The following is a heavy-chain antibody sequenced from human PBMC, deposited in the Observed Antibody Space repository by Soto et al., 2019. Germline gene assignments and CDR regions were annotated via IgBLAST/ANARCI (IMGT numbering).Heavy chain of an antibody. J-gene: IGHJ4*02. CDR2: VSIGGST. V-gene: IGHV3-23*01. Sequence: DVQLLESGGGLVQPEGSLRLSCAASGFTFSSYAMGWVRQGPGKGLEWVAVVSIGGSTHYADSVRGRFTISRDNSKNTLSLQMNSLTAEETAVYFCAKSRGAGGHFDYWRQGALVTVSS. CDR1: GFTFSSYA. D-gene: IGHD2-15*01. CDR3: AKSRGAGGHFDY.